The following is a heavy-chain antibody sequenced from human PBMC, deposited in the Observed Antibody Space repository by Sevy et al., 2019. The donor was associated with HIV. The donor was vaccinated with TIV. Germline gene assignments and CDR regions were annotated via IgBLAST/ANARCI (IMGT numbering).Heavy chain of an antibody. CDR1: GFTFSTYG. D-gene: IGHD2-2*01. CDR2: IRFDGTIQ. CDR3: AKVLHIVVVPAAIDYYYGMDV. J-gene: IGHJ6*02. V-gene: IGHV3-30*02. Sequence: GGSLRLSCAASGFTFSTYGMHWVRQAPGKGLEWVAFIRFDGTIQYYTDSVKGRLTISRDSSKNTLYLQMTSLRAEDTAVYFCAKVLHIVVVPAAIDYYYGMDVWGQGTTVTVSS.